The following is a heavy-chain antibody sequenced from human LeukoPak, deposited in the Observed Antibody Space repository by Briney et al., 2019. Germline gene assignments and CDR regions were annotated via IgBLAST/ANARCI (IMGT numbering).Heavy chain of an antibody. CDR1: GDSFSSRSYS. D-gene: IGHD6-19*01. CDR3: ARAASPQWLVKGAFDI. Sequence: PSETLSLTCTVSGDSFSSRSYSWGWIRQPPVKGLEWIGTINYDGSTNYNPSLKRRVTISLDTSKNQFSLRLSSVTAADTAVYYCARAASPQWLVKGAFDIWGQGTVVTVSS. J-gene: IGHJ3*02. CDR2: INYDGST. V-gene: IGHV4-39*07.